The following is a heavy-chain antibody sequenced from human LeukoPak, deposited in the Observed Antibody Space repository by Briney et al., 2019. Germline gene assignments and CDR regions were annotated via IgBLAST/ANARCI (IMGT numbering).Heavy chain of an antibody. D-gene: IGHD6-13*01. Sequence: GGSLRLSCAASGFTFSSYAMSWVRQAPGKGLEWVSAISGSGGSTNYADSVKGRFTISRDNSKNTLYLQMNSLRAEDTAVYYCAKDRSSSWPTGRYYYGMDVWGQGTTVTVSS. CDR3: AKDRSSSWPTGRYYYGMDV. J-gene: IGHJ6*02. CDR1: GFTFSSYA. CDR2: ISGSGGST. V-gene: IGHV3-23*01.